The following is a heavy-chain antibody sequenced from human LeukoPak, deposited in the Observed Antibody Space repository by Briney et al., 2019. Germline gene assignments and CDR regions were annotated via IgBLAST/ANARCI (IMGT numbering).Heavy chain of an antibody. CDR3: AKTGRPNNSGWYRWFDP. CDR1: GDSISTHY. Sequence: SETLSLTCTVSGDSISTHYWSWIRQPPGKGLEWIGCICNSGGTNYNPSLKSRVTISVDTSKNQFSLNLSSVTAADTAVYYCAKTGRPNNSGWYRWFDPWGQGTLVTVSS. J-gene: IGHJ5*02. D-gene: IGHD6-19*01. V-gene: IGHV4-4*09. CDR2: ICNSGGT.